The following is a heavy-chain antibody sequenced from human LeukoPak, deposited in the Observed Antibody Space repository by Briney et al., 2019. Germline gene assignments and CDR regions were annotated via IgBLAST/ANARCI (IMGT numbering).Heavy chain of an antibody. V-gene: IGHV3-48*04. Sequence: GGSLRLSCTTSGFPFIDYSMNWVRQAPGKGLEWISYIGISSGNTKYADSVKGRFTISADNAKNSLYLQMNSLRAEDTAVYYCARDPGYSSSWWHYYYYMDVWGKGTTVTVSS. CDR2: IGISSGNT. CDR1: GFPFIDYS. D-gene: IGHD6-13*01. J-gene: IGHJ6*03. CDR3: ARDPGYSSSWWHYYYYMDV.